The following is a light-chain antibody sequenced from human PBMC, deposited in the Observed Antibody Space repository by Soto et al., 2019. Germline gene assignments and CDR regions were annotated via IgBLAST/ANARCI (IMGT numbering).Light chain of an antibody. CDR1: QSVRSN. CDR3: QQYNNWPPLT. CDR2: AAS. J-gene: IGKJ5*01. V-gene: IGKV3-15*01. Sequence: EIVMTQSPATLSVSPGERATLSCRASQSVRSNLAWHQQKPGQAPRLLIYAASTRATGVPARFSGSGSGTEFTLTISDLQSEDFAVYYCQQYNNWPPLTFGQGTRLEIK.